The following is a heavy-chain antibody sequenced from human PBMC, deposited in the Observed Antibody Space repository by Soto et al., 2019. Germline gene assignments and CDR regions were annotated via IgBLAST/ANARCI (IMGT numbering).Heavy chain of an antibody. J-gene: IGHJ3*02. Sequence: ASVKVSCKASGYTLTRYYMHWVRQAPGQGLEWMGIINPSGGSTSYAQKFQGRVTMTRETSTSPVYMELSSLRSEDTAVYYCAGHLLRFSEWSKDRAFDIWGQGTMDTGSS. D-gene: IGHD3-3*01. V-gene: IGHV1-46*01. CDR3: AGHLLRFSEWSKDRAFDI. CDR2: INPSGGST. CDR1: GYTLTRYY.